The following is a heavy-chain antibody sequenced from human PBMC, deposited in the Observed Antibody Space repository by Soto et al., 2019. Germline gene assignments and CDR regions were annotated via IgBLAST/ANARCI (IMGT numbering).Heavy chain of an antibody. V-gene: IGHV2-5*02. CDR1: GFSLTTSGVG. CDR2: IYWADAK. CDR3: AHRVLRTVFGLVTTPTINFDF. D-gene: IGHD3-3*01. Sequence: QIPLNESGPTVVRPTETLTLTCRFSGFSLTTSGVGVGWIRQSPGTATERLALIYWADAKSYSASLKSRLIIPKDTSKNQVVLTVSDLNPTDTATYYCAHRVLRTVFGLVTTPTINFDFLGQVTPVAVSS. J-gene: IGHJ4*02.